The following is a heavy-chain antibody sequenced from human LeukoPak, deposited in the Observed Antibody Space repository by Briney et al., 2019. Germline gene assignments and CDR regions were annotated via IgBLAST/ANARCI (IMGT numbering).Heavy chain of an antibody. J-gene: IGHJ6*02. CDR3: ARGAGVTMVRGPPYYYYGMDV. D-gene: IGHD3-10*01. V-gene: IGHV3-21*01. CDR2: ISSSSSYI. Sequence: PGGSLRLSCAASGFTFSSYSMNWVRQAPGKGLEWVSSISSSSSYIYYADSVKGRFTISRDNAKNSLYLQMNSLRAEDTAVYYCARGAGVTMVRGPPYYYYGMDVWGQGTTVTVSS. CDR1: GFTFSSYS.